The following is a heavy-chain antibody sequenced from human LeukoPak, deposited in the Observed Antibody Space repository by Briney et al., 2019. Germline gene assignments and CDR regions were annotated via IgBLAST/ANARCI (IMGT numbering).Heavy chain of an antibody. Sequence: KPSETLSLTCTVSGGSISSYYWSWIRQPSGKGLEWIGYIYYSGSTNYNPSLKSRVTMSVDTSKNQFSLRLSSVTAADTAVYYCARGGVGVNPTRLQHWGQGTLVTVSS. J-gene: IGHJ1*01. CDR2: IYYSGST. D-gene: IGHD1-26*01. CDR3: ARGGVGVNPTRLQH. CDR1: GGSISSYY. V-gene: IGHV4-59*01.